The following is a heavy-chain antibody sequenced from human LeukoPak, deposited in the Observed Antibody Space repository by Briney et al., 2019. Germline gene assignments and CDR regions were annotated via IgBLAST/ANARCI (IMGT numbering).Heavy chain of an antibody. CDR3: ARISAGGGDGLQSYNYGLDV. CDR1: GGSFSSFG. J-gene: IGHJ6*02. D-gene: IGHD3-16*01. V-gene: IGHV1-69*04. CDR2: IIPMLGSE. Sequence: SVKVSCKASGGSFSSFGVAWVRQAPGQGLEWMGRIIPMLGSEDYAQKFQGRVTITADKSASTVYMDLSSLRSKDTAIYYCARISAGGGDGLQSYNYGLDVWGLGTTVIVSS.